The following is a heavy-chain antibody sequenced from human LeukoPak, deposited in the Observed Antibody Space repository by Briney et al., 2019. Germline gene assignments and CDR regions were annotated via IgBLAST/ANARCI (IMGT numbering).Heavy chain of an antibody. V-gene: IGHV4-59*01. Sequence: PSETLSLTCTVSGGSISSYYWSWIRQPPGKGLEWVGYIYYSGSTNYNPSLTREATISVDTSKNQFILKLSSVTAADTAVYYCAREVNRMYYYDSSGYFGDAFDIWGQGTMVTVSS. J-gene: IGHJ3*02. CDR3: AREVNRMYYYDSSGYFGDAFDI. CDR2: IYYSGST. CDR1: GGSISSYY. D-gene: IGHD3-22*01.